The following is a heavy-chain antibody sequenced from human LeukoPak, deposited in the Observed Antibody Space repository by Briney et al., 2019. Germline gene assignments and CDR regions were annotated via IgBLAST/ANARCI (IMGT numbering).Heavy chain of an antibody. V-gene: IGHV1-46*01. CDR2: ISPSGSST. J-gene: IGHJ3*02. Sequence: ASVKVSCKASGYTFSSYYMHWVRKAPGQGLEWMGIISPSGSSTSHAQKFQGRVTMTRDTSTATVSMEVSSLRSDDTAVYYCARGDSRSPRNAFDIWGQGTMVTVSS. CDR1: GYTFSSYY. CDR3: ARGDSRSPRNAFDI. D-gene: IGHD6-13*01.